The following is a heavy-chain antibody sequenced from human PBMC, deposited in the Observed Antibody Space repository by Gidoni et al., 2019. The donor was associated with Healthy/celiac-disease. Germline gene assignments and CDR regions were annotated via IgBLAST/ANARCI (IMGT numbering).Heavy chain of an antibody. CDR3: ARDPSRNYYDSSGYSVDEYYFDY. V-gene: IGHV4-38-2*02. J-gene: IGHJ4*02. Sequence: QVQLQESGPGLVTPSETLSLTCTVSGYSISSCYYWGWIRQPPGKGLEWIGSIYHSGSTYYNPSLKSRVTISVDTSKNQFSLKLSSVTAADTAVYYCARDPSRNYYDSSGYSVDEYYFDYWGQGTLVTVSS. D-gene: IGHD3-22*01. CDR1: GYSISSCYY. CDR2: IYHSGST.